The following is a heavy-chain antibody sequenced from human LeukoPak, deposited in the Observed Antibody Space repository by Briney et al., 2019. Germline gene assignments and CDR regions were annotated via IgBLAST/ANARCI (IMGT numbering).Heavy chain of an antibody. CDR2: ISYDGSYK. Sequence: GGSLRLSCAVSGFTFSSYEMNWVRQAPGKGLEWVAVISYDGSYKYYADSVKGRFSISRDNSKKTLYLQMSSLRDEDTAVYYCAGVSESGWYYFDYWGQGTLVTVSS. CDR3: AGVSESGWYYFDY. V-gene: IGHV3-30*03. CDR1: GFTFSSYE. D-gene: IGHD6-19*01. J-gene: IGHJ4*02.